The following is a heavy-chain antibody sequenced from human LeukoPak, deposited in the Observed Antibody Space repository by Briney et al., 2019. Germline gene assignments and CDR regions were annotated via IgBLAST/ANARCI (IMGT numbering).Heavy chain of an antibody. V-gene: IGHV5-51*01. CDR1: GYSFTSYW. D-gene: IGHD2-2*01. CDR2: IYPGDSDT. Sequence: GESLEISCQGSGYSFTSYWIAWVRQMPGKGLEWMGIIYPGDSDTRYSPSFQGQVTISADKSISTAYLQWSSLKASDTAMYYCARQSPYCTSTSCSATWFDPWGQGTLVTVSS. J-gene: IGHJ5*02. CDR3: ARQSPYCTSTSCSATWFDP.